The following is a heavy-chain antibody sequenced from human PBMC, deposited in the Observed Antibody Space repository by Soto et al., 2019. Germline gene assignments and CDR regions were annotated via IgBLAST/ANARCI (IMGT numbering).Heavy chain of an antibody. CDR1: GGTFSSYT. J-gene: IGHJ6*02. Sequence: SVKVSCKASGGTFSSYTISWVRQAPGQGLEWMGRIIPILGIANYAQKFQGRVTITADKSTSTAYMELSSLRSEDTAVYYCAKSRAPYYYGMDVWGQGTTVTVSS. CDR2: IIPILGIA. V-gene: IGHV1-69*02. CDR3: AKSRAPYYYGMDV.